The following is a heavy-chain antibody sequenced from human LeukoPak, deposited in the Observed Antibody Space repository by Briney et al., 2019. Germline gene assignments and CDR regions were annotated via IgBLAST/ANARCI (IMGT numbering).Heavy chain of an antibody. Sequence: SVKVSCKASGGTFSSYAINWVRQAPGQGLEWMGGIIPIFGTANYAQKFQGRVTITADKSTSTAYMELSSLRSEDTAVYYCARDHGYGLYYFDYWGQGTLVTVSS. CDR3: ARDHGYGLYYFDY. CDR1: GGTFSSYA. CDR2: IIPIFGTA. J-gene: IGHJ4*02. V-gene: IGHV1-69*06. D-gene: IGHD5-18*01.